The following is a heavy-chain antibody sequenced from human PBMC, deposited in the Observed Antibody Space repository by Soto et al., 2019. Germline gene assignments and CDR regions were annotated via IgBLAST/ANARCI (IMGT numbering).Heavy chain of an antibody. J-gene: IGHJ4*02. CDR3: TTDGTHPTTAKPILNYFDY. D-gene: IGHD1-26*01. CDR1: GFTFSNAW. Sequence: EVQLVESGGGLVKPGGSLRLSCAASGFTFSNAWMSWVRQAPGKGLEWVGRIKSKTDGGTTDYAAPVKGRFTISRDDSKNTLYLQMNSLKTEDTAVYYCTTDGTHPTTAKPILNYFDYWGQGTLVTVSS. V-gene: IGHV3-15*01. CDR2: IKSKTDGGTT.